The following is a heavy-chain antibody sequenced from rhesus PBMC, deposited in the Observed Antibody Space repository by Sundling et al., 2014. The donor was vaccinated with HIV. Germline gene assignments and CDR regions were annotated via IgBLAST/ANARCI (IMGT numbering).Heavy chain of an antibody. CDR3: AKGRDGYGFDS. CDR1: GFTFSTYG. CDR2: ISIDGGNT. J-gene: IGHJ6*01. Sequence: EVQLVETGGGLVQPGGSLKLSCAASGFTFSTYGMSWVRQAPGKGLEWVSAISIDGGNTYYADSVKGRFAISRDNSKNTLSLQMNSLRPEDTAVYYCAKGRDGYGFDSWGQGVVVTVSS. V-gene: IGHV3S42*01.